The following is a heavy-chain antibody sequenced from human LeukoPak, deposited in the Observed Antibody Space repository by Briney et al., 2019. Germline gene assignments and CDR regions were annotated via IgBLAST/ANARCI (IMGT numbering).Heavy chain of an antibody. CDR2: IYSGGST. Sequence: GGSLRLSCAASGFTVSSNYMSWVRQAPGKGLEWVSVIYSGGSTYYADSVKGRFTISRDNSKNTLYLQMNSLRAEDTAVYYCARDSPYSSSANYFDYWGQGTLVTVSS. D-gene: IGHD6-6*01. J-gene: IGHJ4*02. V-gene: IGHV3-66*01. CDR1: GFTVSSNY. CDR3: ARDSPYSSSANYFDY.